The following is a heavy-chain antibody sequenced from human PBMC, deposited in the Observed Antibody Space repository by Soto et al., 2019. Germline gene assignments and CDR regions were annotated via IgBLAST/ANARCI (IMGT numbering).Heavy chain of an antibody. CDR1: GFTFSINE. CDR3: AREGRVGGIDY. Sequence: PGGSLRLSCAGSGFTFSINEMNWVRQAPGKGLEWVSYISSIGVATYYADSVKGRFTISRDNAKNSLYLQMNSLRAEDTAVYYCAREGRVGGIDYWGQGTPVTVSS. J-gene: IGHJ4*02. CDR2: ISSIGVAT. D-gene: IGHD6-19*01. V-gene: IGHV3-48*03.